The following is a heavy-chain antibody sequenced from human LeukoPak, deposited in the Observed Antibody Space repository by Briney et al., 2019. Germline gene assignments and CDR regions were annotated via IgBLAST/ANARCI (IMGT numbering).Heavy chain of an antibody. J-gene: IGHJ3*02. V-gene: IGHV3-43D*03. CDR1: GFTFDDYA. Sequence: GGSLRLSCAASGFTFDDYAMHLVRQAPGKGLEWVSLISWDGGSTYYADSVKGRFTISRDNSKNSLYLQMNSLRAEDTALYYCAKDRENLYAFDIWGQGTMVTVSS. CDR3: AKDRENLYAFDI. CDR2: ISWDGGST.